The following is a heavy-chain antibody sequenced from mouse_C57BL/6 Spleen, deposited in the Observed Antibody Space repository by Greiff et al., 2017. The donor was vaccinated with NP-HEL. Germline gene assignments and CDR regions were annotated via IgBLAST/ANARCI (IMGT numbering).Heavy chain of an antibody. V-gene: IGHV1-53*01. J-gene: IGHJ4*01. CDR3: ARSGGSKPPYYAMDY. CDR1: GYTFTSYW. D-gene: IGHD2-5*01. CDR2: INPSNGGT. Sequence: QVQLQQSGTELVKPGASVKLSCKASGYTFTSYWMHWVKQRPGQGLEWIGNINPSNGGTNYNEKFKSKATLTVDKSSSTAYMQLSSLTSEDSAVYYCARSGGSKPPYYAMDYWGQGTSVTVSS.